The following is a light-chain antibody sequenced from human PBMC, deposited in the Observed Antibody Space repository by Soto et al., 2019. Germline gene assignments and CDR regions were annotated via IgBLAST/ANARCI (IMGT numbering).Light chain of an antibody. CDR2: GVS. J-gene: IGLJ2*01. CDR1: SSDFGSYNL. CDR3: CSYEGSRPDVDVV. V-gene: IGLV2-23*02. Sequence: QSALTQPASVSGSPGQSITISCTGTSSDFGSYNLVSSYQKYPGKAPKLIIYGVSKRPSGVSNRISGSKSGNTASLTISGLQAEDEADYYCCSYEGSRPDVDVVFGGGTKHTVL.